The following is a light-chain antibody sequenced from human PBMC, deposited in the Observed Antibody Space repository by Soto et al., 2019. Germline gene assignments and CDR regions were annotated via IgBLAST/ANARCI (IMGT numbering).Light chain of an antibody. CDR3: QVWDRDSDSWV. Sequence: SYELTQPPSVSVVPGQTARITCGGNNIGSKRVHWYQQRPGQDPVLVVHDDSDRPSGIPERFSGSKFRNTATLTISRVEAGDEADYYCQVWDRDSDSWVFGGGTPLPVL. V-gene: IGLV3-21*02. CDR2: DDS. CDR1: NIGSKR. J-gene: IGLJ3*02.